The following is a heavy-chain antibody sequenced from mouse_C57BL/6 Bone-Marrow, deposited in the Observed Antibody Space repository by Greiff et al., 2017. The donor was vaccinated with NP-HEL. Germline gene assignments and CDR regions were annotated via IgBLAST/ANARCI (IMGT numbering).Heavy chain of an antibody. CDR1: GYTFTSYD. CDR2: IYPRDGST. D-gene: IGHD2-3*01. J-gene: IGHJ3*01. CDR3: ARRGGYYGDWFAY. V-gene: IGHV1-85*01. Sequence: VMLVESGPELVKPGASVKLSCKASGYTFTSYDINWVKQRPGQGLEWIGWIYPRDGSTKYNEKFKGKATLTVDTSSSTAYMELHSLTSEDSAVYFCARRGGYYGDWFAYWGQGTLVTVSA.